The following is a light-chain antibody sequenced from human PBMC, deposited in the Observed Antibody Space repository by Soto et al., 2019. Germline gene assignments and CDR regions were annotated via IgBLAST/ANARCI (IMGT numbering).Light chain of an antibody. CDR3: CSYAGSSTYYV. J-gene: IGLJ1*01. CDR1: SSDVGSYNL. Sequence: QSALTQPDSVSGSPGQSITISCTGTSSDVGSYNLVSWYQQHPGKAPKVMIYEGNKRPSGVSNRFSGSKSGNTASLTISGLQAEDEADYYCCSYAGSSTYYVFGTGTKLTVL. CDR2: EGN. V-gene: IGLV2-23*01.